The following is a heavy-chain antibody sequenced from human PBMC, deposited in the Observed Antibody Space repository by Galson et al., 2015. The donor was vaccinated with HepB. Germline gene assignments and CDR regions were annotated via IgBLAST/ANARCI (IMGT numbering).Heavy chain of an antibody. D-gene: IGHD1-1*01. J-gene: IGHJ4*02. Sequence: SVKVSCKASGYTFTRCALHWVRQAPGQRLEWMGWINAVDGNTRYSQKFQGRVTITRDTSASTAYMELSSLRSEDTALYYCARDQGPGYLDYWGQGTLVTVSS. CDR1: GYTFTRCA. CDR3: ARDQGPGYLDY. V-gene: IGHV1-3*01. CDR2: INAVDGNT.